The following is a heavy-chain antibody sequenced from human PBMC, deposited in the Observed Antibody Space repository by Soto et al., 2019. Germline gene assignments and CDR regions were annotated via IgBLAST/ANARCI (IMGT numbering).Heavy chain of an antibody. CDR3: ARGQGGYYNWFDS. V-gene: IGHV3-33*01. D-gene: IGHD6-25*01. CDR2: IWYDGNNK. J-gene: IGHJ5*01. Sequence: QVQLVESGGGVVQPGRSLRLSCAASGFTFNNYGMHWVRQAPGKGLEWVAVIWYDGNNKYYADSVKGRFTISRDNSKNTLHLQMNSLRAEDTAVYYCARGQGGYYNWFDSWGQGTLVTVSP. CDR1: GFTFNNYG.